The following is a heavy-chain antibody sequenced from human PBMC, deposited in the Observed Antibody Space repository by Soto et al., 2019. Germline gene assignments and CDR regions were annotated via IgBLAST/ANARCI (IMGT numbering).Heavy chain of an antibody. Sequence: PSETLSLTCAVYGGSFSGYYWSWIRQPPGKGLEWIGEINHSGSTNYNPSLKSRVTISVDTSKNQFSPKLSSVTAADTAVYYCARLGIQLWLRARFDPWGQGTLVTVSS. CDR2: INHSGST. J-gene: IGHJ5*02. CDR3: ARLGIQLWLRARFDP. D-gene: IGHD5-18*01. V-gene: IGHV4-34*01. CDR1: GGSFSGYY.